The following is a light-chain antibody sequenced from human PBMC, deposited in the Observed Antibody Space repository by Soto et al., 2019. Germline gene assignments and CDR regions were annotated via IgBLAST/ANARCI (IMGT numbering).Light chain of an antibody. Sequence: DIQMTQSPSSLSASAGDRVTITCRASQSISSYLNWYQQKPGKAPKLLIYAASSLQSGVPSRFSGSGSGTDFTLTISSLQPEDFATYYCQQSYSTPRPFGQGTKV. CDR3: QQSYSTPRP. CDR2: AAS. J-gene: IGKJ1*01. CDR1: QSISSY. V-gene: IGKV1-39*01.